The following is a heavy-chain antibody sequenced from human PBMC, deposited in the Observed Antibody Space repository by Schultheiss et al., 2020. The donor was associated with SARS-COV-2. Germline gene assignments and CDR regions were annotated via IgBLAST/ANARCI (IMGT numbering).Heavy chain of an antibody. D-gene: IGHD1-26*01. CDR2: ISGSGGST. J-gene: IGHJ5*02. CDR3: ARGRVGALNWFDP. CDR1: GFTFSSYS. V-gene: IGHV3-21*01. Sequence: GESLKISCAASGFTFSSYSMNWVRQAPGKGLEWVSAISGSGGSTYYADSVKGRFTISRDNAKNSLYLQMNSLRAEDTAVYYCARGRVGALNWFDPWGQGTLVTVSS.